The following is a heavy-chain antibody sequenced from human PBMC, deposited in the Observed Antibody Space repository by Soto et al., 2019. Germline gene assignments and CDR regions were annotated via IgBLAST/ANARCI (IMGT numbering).Heavy chain of an antibody. D-gene: IGHD1-26*01. CDR3: VRPSIVFGLDV. CDR2: IYYSGIS. Sequence: PSETLSLTCIVSGASMSSSSYYWGWVRQSPGKGLEWIGSIYYSGISNYNPSLRTRVTLSLDMSKNQFSLKLTSVTAADTAVYYCVRPSIVFGLDVWGQGTTVTVSS. CDR1: GASMSSSSYY. J-gene: IGHJ6*02. V-gene: IGHV4-39*01.